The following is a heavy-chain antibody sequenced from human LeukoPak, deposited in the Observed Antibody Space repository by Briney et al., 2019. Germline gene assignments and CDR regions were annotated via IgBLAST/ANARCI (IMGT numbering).Heavy chain of an antibody. Sequence: GESLKISCKGSGYSFTSYWIGWVRQMPGKGLEWMGIIYPGDSDTRYSPSFQGQVTISADKSISTAYLQWSSLKASDTAMYYCATQSHYCSGGSCYPGHFDYWGQGTLVTVSS. D-gene: IGHD2-15*01. J-gene: IGHJ4*02. V-gene: IGHV5-51*01. CDR2: IYPGDSDT. CDR1: GYSFTSYW. CDR3: ATQSHYCSGGSCYPGHFDY.